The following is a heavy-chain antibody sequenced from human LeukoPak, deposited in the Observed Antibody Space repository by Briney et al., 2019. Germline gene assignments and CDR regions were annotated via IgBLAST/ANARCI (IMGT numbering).Heavy chain of an antibody. CDR1: GYTFTNYY. D-gene: IGHD5-12*01. J-gene: IGHJ6*03. CDR3: ARARTYSSHYIGV. Sequence: ASVKVSCKTSGYTFTNYYIHWVRQAPGQGLEWLGIINPSGGTTTYAQNFQGRVTMTRDTSTSTAYMELSGLRSEDTAVYFGARARTYSSHYIGVWGKRATVTVSS. V-gene: IGHV1-46*03. CDR2: INPSGGTT.